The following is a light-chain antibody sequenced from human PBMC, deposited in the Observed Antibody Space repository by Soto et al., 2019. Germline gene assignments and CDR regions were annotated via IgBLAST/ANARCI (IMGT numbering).Light chain of an antibody. CDR1: QIIGTY. CDR2: AAS. V-gene: IGKV1-39*01. CDR3: QQSFTTPVT. Sequence: DIQMTQSPSSLSASVGDRDTITCRASQIIGTYLNWYQQKSGKAPKLLIYAASNLQSGVPSRFSGSGSGTDFTLTISSLQPEDFATYYCQQSFTTPVTFGQGTKVEIK. J-gene: IGKJ1*01.